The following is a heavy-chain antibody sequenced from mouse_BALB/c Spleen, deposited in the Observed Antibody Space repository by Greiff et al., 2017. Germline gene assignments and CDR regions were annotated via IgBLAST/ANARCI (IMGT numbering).Heavy chain of an antibody. CDR3: ARHDDGFYYFDY. Sequence: DVHLVESGGGLVQPGGSLKLSCAASGFTFSSYTMSWVRQTPEKRLEWVAYISNGGGSTYYPDTVKGRFTISRDNAKNTLYLQMSSLKSEDTAMYYCARHDDGFYYFDYWGQGTTLTVSS. CDR1: GFTFSSYT. V-gene: IGHV5-12-2*01. CDR2: ISNGGGST. D-gene: IGHD2-3*01. J-gene: IGHJ2*01.